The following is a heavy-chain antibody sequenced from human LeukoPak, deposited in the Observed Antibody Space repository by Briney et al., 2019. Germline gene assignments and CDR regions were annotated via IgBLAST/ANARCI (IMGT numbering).Heavy chain of an antibody. CDR1: GGSISSGDYY. CDR2: IYYSGGT. D-gene: IGHD4-17*01. J-gene: IGHJ4*02. Sequence: PSQTLSLTCTVSGGSISSGDYYWSWIRQHSGKGLEWIGYIYYSGGTYYNPSLKSRVTISIDTSKNQFSLKLSSVTAADTAVYYCARERQYGDQIFNYWGQGTLVTVSS. V-gene: IGHV4-31*03. CDR3: ARERQYGDQIFNY.